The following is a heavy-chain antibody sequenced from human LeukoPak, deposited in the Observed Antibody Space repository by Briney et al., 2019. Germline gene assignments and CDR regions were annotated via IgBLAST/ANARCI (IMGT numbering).Heavy chain of an antibody. Sequence: GGSLRLTCAASGFTFSGSAMHWVRQASGKGLEWVGRIRSKANSYATAYAASVKGRFTISRDDSKNTAYLQMNSLKTEDTAVYYCTRPGYAIFRDAMDVWGQGTTVTVSS. CDR1: GFTFSGSA. J-gene: IGHJ6*02. D-gene: IGHD5-12*01. CDR3: TRPGYAIFRDAMDV. V-gene: IGHV3-73*01. CDR2: IRSKANSYAT.